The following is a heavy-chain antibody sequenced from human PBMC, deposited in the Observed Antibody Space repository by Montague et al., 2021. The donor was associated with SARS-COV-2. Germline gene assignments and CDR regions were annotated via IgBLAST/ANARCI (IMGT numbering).Heavy chain of an antibody. V-gene: IGHV4-59*13. D-gene: IGHD1-20*01. J-gene: IGHJ5*02. Sequence: ETLFLTCPVSGGAISSYYWSWIRQSPGKGLEWIGYIFHSGITDYNPSLKSRVTISVDMSKNQFSLQLNSVTAADSAVYYCARTEYNWNDWFDPWGQGTLVTVSS. CDR3: ARTEYNWNDWFDP. CDR2: IFHSGIT. CDR1: GGAISSYY.